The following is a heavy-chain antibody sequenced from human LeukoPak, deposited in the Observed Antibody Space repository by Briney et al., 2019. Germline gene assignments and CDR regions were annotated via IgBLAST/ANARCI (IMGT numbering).Heavy chain of an antibody. J-gene: IGHJ4*02. V-gene: IGHV1-2*06. CDR1: GYTFTGYY. CDR2: INPNSGGT. CDR3: ASAYSGMVRGVITSTEF. D-gene: IGHD3-10*01. Sequence: ASVKVSCKASGYTFTGYYMHWVRQAPGQGLEWMGRINPNSGGTNYAQKFQGRVTMTRDTSISTAYMGLSRLRSDDTAVYYCASAYSGMVRGVITSTEFWGQGTLVTVSS.